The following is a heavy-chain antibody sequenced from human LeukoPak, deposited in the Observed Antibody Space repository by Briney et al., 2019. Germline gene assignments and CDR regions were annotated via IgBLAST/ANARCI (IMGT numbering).Heavy chain of an antibody. D-gene: IGHD6-13*01. V-gene: IGHV3-30-3*01. CDR3: ARDFGGIAAAAPRYFDY. CDR2: ISYDGSNK. J-gene: IGHJ4*02. CDR1: GFTFSSYA. Sequence: GGSLRLSCAASGFTFSSYAMHWVRQAPGKGLEWVAVISYDGSNKYYADSVKGRFTISRDNSKNTLYLQMNSLRAEDTAVYYCARDFGGIAAAAPRYFDYWGQGTLVTVSS.